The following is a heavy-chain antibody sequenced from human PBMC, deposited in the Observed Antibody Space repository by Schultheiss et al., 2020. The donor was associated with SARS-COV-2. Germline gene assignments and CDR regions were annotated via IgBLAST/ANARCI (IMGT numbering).Heavy chain of an antibody. Sequence: GGSLRLSCAASGFTFSYYYMSWIRQAPGKGLEWVSAISGSGGSTYYADSVKGRFTISRDNSKNTLYLQMNSLRAEDTAVYYCAKDVEYSSSSTAFDYWGQGTLVTVSS. D-gene: IGHD6-6*01. V-gene: IGHV3-23*01. CDR3: AKDVEYSSSSTAFDY. CDR1: GFTFSYYY. J-gene: IGHJ4*02. CDR2: ISGSGGST.